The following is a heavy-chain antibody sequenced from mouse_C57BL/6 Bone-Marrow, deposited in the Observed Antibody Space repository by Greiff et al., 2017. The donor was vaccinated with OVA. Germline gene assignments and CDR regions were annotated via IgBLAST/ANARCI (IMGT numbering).Heavy chain of an antibody. J-gene: IGHJ2*01. D-gene: IGHD2-1*01. Sequence: VQLQQSGAELVKPGASVKLSCKASGYTFTEYTIHWVKQRSGQGLEWIGWFYPGSGSIKYNEKFKDKATLTADKSSSTVYMELSRLTSEDSAVYCGARWRGNYVDFDYWGQGTTLTVSS. CDR1: GYTFTEYT. CDR3: ARWRGNYVDFDY. V-gene: IGHV1-62-2*01. CDR2: FYPGSGSI.